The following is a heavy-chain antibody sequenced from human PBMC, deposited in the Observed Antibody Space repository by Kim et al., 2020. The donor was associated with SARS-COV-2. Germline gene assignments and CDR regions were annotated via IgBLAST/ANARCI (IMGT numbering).Heavy chain of an antibody. J-gene: IGHJ4*02. CDR2: IYYSGST. Sequence: SETLSLTCTVSGGSISSSSYYWGWIRQPPGKGLEWIGSIYYSGSTYYNPSLKSRVTISVDTSKNQFSLKLSSVTAADTAVYYCARNPPLTYYDFWSGYYTGYFDYWGQGTLVTVSS. CDR3: ARNPPLTYYDFWSGYYTGYFDY. CDR1: GGSISSSSYY. D-gene: IGHD3-3*01. V-gene: IGHV4-39*01.